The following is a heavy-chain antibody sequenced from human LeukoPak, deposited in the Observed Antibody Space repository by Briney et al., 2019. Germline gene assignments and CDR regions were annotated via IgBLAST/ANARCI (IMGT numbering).Heavy chain of an antibody. J-gene: IGHJ4*02. CDR3: AKTAGMIVATTGHY. Sequence: PGGSLRLSCAASGFTFSSYAMSWVRQAPGKGLEWVSVISGSGGSTYYAGSVKGRFTISRDNSKNTLYLQMNSLRAEDTAVYYCAKTAGMIVATTGHYWGQGTLVTVSS. CDR1: GFTFSSYA. D-gene: IGHD5-12*01. CDR2: ISGSGGST. V-gene: IGHV3-23*01.